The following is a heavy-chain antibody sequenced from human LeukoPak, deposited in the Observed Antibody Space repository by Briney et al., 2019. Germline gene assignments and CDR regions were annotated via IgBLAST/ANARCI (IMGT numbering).Heavy chain of an antibody. CDR2: LYYSGST. CDR3: ARHEAAAGPYYFDY. J-gene: IGHJ4*02. Sequence: SETLSLTCTVSGGSISSSTFYWGWIRQPPGKGLEWIGSLYYSGSTYYNPSLKSRVTISVDTSKNQFSLKLSSVTAADTAVYYCARHEAAAGPYYFDYWGQGTLVTVSS. D-gene: IGHD6-13*01. CDR1: GGSISSSTFY. V-gene: IGHV4-39*01.